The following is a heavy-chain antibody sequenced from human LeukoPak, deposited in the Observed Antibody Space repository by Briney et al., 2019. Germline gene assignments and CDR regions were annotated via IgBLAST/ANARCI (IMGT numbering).Heavy chain of an antibody. CDR3: ATITGTTQFDY. CDR2: INPNSGGT. Sequence: GASVKVSCEASGYTFTGYYMHWVRQAPGQGLEWMGRINPNSGGTNYAQKFRGRVTMTRDTSISTAYMELSRLRSDGTAVYYCATITGTTQFDYWGQGTLVTVSS. CDR1: GYTFTGYY. V-gene: IGHV1-2*06. D-gene: IGHD1-7*01. J-gene: IGHJ4*02.